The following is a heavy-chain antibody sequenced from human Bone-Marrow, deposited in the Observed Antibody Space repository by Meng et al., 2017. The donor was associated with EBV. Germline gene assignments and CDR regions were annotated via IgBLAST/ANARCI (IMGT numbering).Heavy chain of an antibody. Sequence: QVPLAQTGEDMNHGGALVRVSYNATGCTFIGSFMHWVREAPGQRLEWVGRINPKTGDSDLSPKFRGRVSLTRDTSTGTAYMDFSSLQSADTAVYFCATPLETTMAPDHWGQGTLVTVSS. J-gene: IGHJ4*02. CDR2: INPKTGDS. CDR3: ATPLETTMAPDH. V-gene: IGHV1-2*06. D-gene: IGHD5-18*01. CDR1: GCTFIGSF.